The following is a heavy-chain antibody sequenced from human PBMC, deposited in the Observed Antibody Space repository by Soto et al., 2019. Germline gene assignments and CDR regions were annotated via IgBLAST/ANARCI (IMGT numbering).Heavy chain of an antibody. D-gene: IGHD3-10*01. J-gene: IGHJ4*02. Sequence: SETLCLTCTVSGGSISSSSYYWGWIRQPPGKGLEWIGSIYYSGNTYYNPSLKSRVTISVDTAKNQFSLKLSSVTAADTAVYYCARQYYFGSGSCYNRPFDFWGQGTLVTVSS. CDR2: IYYSGNT. CDR3: ARQYYFGSGSCYNRPFDF. V-gene: IGHV4-39*01. CDR1: GGSISSSSYY.